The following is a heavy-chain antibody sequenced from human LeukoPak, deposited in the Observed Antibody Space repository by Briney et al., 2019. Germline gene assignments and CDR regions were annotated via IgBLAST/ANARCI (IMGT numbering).Heavy chain of an antibody. Sequence: SETLSLTCTVSGGSISSSNYYWGWIRQPPGKGLEWIESIHYSGSTYHNPSLKSRVTISVDTSKNQFSLKLSSVTAADTAVYYCATTTIRLGYWGQGTLVTVSS. D-gene: IGHD1-26*01. CDR2: IHYSGST. CDR3: ATTTIRLGY. V-gene: IGHV4-39*07. J-gene: IGHJ4*02. CDR1: GGSISSSNYY.